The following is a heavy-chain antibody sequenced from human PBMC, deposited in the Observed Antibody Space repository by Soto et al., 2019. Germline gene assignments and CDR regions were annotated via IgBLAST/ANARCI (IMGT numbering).Heavy chain of an antibody. J-gene: IGHJ4*02. CDR2: ISYDGSNK. CDR1: GFPFSSYG. D-gene: IGHD2-15*01. Sequence: QVQLVESGGGVVQPGRSLRLSCAASGFPFSSYGMHWVRQAPGKGLEWVAVISYDGSNKYYADSVKGRFTISRDNSKNTMYLQMNSLIAEDTAVYYCAKDLRYCSGGSCLPHWGQGTLVTVSS. CDR3: AKDLRYCSGGSCLPH. V-gene: IGHV3-30*18.